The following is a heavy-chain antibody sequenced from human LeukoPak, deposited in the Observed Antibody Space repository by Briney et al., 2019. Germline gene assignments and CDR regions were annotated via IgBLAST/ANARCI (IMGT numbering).Heavy chain of an antibody. Sequence: GGSLRLSCAASGFTVSSNYMSWVRQAPQKGLEWVSIIYSGGSTYYAASVKGRFTISRDNSKNTLYLQMNSLRAEDTAVYYCARPNDSSGYYYGSFNYWGQGTLVTVSS. CDR3: ARPNDSSGYYYGSFNY. D-gene: IGHD3-22*01. J-gene: IGHJ4*02. V-gene: IGHV3-53*01. CDR2: IYSGGST. CDR1: GFTVSSNY.